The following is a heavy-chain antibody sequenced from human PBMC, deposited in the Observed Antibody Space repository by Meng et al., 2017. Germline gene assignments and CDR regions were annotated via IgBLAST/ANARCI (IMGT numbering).Heavy chain of an antibody. V-gene: IGHV1-69*06. D-gene: IGHD3-22*01. CDR1: GVTFSSYA. CDR3: AVTYYYDSSGYYYNFDY. CDR2: IIPIFGTA. Sequence: VPPGQPGARVKNPGFSWNVPRKASGVTFSSYAISWVRHAPGQGLEWMGGIIPIFGTANYAQKFQGRVTITADKSTSTAYMELSSLRSEDTAVYYCAVTYYYDSSGYYYNFDYWGQGTLVTVSS. J-gene: IGHJ4*02.